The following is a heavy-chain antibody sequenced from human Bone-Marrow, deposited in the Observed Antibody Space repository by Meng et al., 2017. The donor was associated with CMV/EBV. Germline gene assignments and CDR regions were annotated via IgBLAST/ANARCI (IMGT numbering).Heavy chain of an antibody. Sequence: ASVKVSCKASGYTFTGYYIHWLRHAPGQGLEWVGWINPNSGGSNYAQKFQGRVIMTRDTSITTAYMELSGLRSDDTALYYCARDGPSENYYERILVKDGAFDLSGPGTMVTVSS. V-gene: IGHV1-2*02. CDR1: GYTFTGYY. D-gene: IGHD1-26*01. J-gene: IGHJ3*01. CDR3: ARDGPSENYYERILVKDGAFDL. CDR2: INPNSGGS.